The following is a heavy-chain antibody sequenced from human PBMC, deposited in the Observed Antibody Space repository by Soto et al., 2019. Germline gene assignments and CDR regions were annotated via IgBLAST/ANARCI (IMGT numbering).Heavy chain of an antibody. CDR2: ISGSGGST. CDR1: GFTFGNYA. Sequence: GGSLRLSCAASGFTFGNYAMHWVRQDPGKGLEWVSAISGSGGSTYYADSVKGRFTISRDNFKNTLYLQINSLRAEDTAVYYCAKDRPIDSSGSFHDYWGQGTLVTVSS. J-gene: IGHJ4*02. V-gene: IGHV3-23*01. CDR3: AKDRPIDSSGSFHDY. D-gene: IGHD6-19*01.